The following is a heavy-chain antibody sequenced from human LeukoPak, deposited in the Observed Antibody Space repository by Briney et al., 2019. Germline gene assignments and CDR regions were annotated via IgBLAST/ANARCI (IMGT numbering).Heavy chain of an antibody. CDR2: INPNSGET. V-gene: IGHV1-2*02. CDR1: GSTFTGAY. J-gene: IGHJ4*02. CDR3: ARVLFNSGYDY. D-gene: IGHD3-9*01. Sequence: ASVKVSCKPSGSTFTGAYMHWVRQAPGQGLEWMGWINPNSGETKFAQKFQGRVTMTRDTSISTVYMDLGGLRSDDTAVYYCARVLFNSGYDYWGQGSLVTVPS.